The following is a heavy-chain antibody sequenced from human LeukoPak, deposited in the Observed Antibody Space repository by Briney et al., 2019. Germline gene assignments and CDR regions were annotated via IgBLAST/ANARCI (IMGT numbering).Heavy chain of an antibody. CDR2: INPDSGGT. J-gene: IGHJ4*02. CDR3: ATDLYCSSTSCYRRFDY. D-gene: IGHD2-2*01. CDR1: GYTFTGYY. Sequence: ASVKVSCNASGYTFTGYYMHWVRQAPGQGLEWMGWINPDSGGTNYAQKFQGRVTMTRDTSISTAYMELSRLRSDDTAVYYCATDLYCSSTSCYRRFDYWGQGTLVTVSS. V-gene: IGHV1-2*02.